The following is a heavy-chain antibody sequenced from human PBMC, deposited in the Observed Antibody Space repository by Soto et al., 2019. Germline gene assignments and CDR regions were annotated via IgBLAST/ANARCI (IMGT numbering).Heavy chain of an antibody. Sequence: SETLSLTCTVSGGSISSYYWSWIRQPPGKGLEWIGYIYYSGSTNYNPSLKSRVTISVDTSKNQFSLKLSSVTAADTAVYYCARGGLLWFGESDYYYYGMDVWGQGXAVTVYS. CDR3: ARGGLLWFGESDYYYYGMDV. J-gene: IGHJ6*02. D-gene: IGHD3-10*01. V-gene: IGHV4-59*01. CDR1: GGSISSYY. CDR2: IYYSGST.